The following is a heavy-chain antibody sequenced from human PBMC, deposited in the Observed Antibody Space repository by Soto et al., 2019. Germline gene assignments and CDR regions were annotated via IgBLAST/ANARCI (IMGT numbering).Heavy chain of an antibody. CDR3: AKGTTSLGYCSSTSCYLPYYFDY. CDR2: IYSGGST. CDR1: GFTVSSNY. V-gene: IGHV3-53*01. D-gene: IGHD2-2*01. Sequence: PGGSLRLSCAASGFTVSSNYMSWVRQAPGKGLEWVSVIYSGGSTYYADSVKGRFTISRDNSKNTQYLQMNSLRAEDTAVYYCAKGTTSLGYCSSTSCYLPYYFDYWGQGTLVTVSS. J-gene: IGHJ4*02.